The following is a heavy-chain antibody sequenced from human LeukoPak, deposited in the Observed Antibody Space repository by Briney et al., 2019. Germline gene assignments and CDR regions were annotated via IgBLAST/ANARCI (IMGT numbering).Heavy chain of an antibody. CDR3: ARGRGMIVYFDY. CDR2: IYYSGST. J-gene: IGHJ4*02. CDR1: GGSISSSSYY. D-gene: IGHD3-22*01. V-gene: IGHV4-39*07. Sequence: SETLSLTCTVSGGSISSSSYYWGWIRQPPGQGLEWIGSIYYSGSTNYNPSLKSRVTISVDTSKNQFSLKLSSVTAADTAVYYCARGRGMIVYFDYWGQGTLVTVSS.